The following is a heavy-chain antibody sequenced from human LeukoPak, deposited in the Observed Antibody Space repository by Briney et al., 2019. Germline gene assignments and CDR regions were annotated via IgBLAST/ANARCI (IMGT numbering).Heavy chain of an antibody. J-gene: IGHJ4*02. CDR2: IYYSGST. D-gene: IGHD6-19*01. V-gene: IGHV4-39*01. CDR1: GGSINSSSYY. Sequence: SETLSLTCTVSGGSINSSSYYWGWIRQPPGKGLEWIGSIYYSGSTHYKPSLKSRVTISVDMSKNQFSLRLTSVTAADTAVYYCARRSSSAWVFDYWGQGTLVTVSS. CDR3: ARRSSSAWVFDY.